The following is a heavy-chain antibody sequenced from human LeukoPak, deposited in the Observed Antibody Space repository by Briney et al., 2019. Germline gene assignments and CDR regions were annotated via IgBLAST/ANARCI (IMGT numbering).Heavy chain of an antibody. CDR3: ARTYDFGRGPPGDAFDN. CDR1: GFSFEDYG. J-gene: IGHJ3*02. CDR2: INWNGGST. D-gene: IGHD3-3*01. Sequence: GGSLRLSCAASGFSFEDYGMNWVRQAPGKGLEWVSGINWNGGSTTYADSVKGRFTISRDNAKSTLYLQMNSLRVEDTAVYYCARTYDFGRGPPGDAFDNWGPGTWVTVSS. V-gene: IGHV3-20*04.